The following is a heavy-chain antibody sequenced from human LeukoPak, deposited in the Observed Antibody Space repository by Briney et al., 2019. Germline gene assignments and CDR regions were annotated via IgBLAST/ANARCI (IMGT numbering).Heavy chain of an antibody. D-gene: IGHD1-26*01. V-gene: IGHV1-69*13. CDR3: ARIVGATWSLVY. J-gene: IGHJ4*02. CDR1: GGTFSSYA. Sequence: SVKVSCTASGGTFSSYAISWVRQAPGQGLEWMGGIIPIFGTANYAQKFQGRVTITADGSTSTAYMELSSLRSEDTAVYYCARIVGATWSLVYWGQGTLVTVSS. CDR2: IIPIFGTA.